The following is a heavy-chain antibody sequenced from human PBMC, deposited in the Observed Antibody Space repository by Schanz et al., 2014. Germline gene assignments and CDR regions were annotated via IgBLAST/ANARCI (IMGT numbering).Heavy chain of an antibody. V-gene: IGHV4-4*02. J-gene: IGHJ4*02. D-gene: IGHD1-26*01. CDR3: VRGVGAWEQRIFDY. Sequence: QVLLKASGPGVVKPSRTLSLTCAVSGGSIISSNWWGWFLPPPCPVMEWIGEIYHNGDTSFNPSLKSRATMSVDKSKKEFSLRLTSLTAADTALYYCVRGVGAWEQRIFDYWGKGTLVTVSS. CDR2: IYHNGDT. CDR1: GGSIISSNW.